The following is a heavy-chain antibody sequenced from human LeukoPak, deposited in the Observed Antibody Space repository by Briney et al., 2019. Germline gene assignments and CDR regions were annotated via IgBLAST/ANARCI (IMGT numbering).Heavy chain of an antibody. V-gene: IGHV4-34*01. D-gene: IGHD1-7*01. Sequence: SETLSLTCAVYGGSFSGYYWSWIRQPPGEGLEWIGEINHSGSTNYNPSLKSRVTISVDTSKNQFSLKLSSVAAADTAVYYCAREPMELRHYFDYWGRGTLVTVSS. CDR3: AREPMELRHYFDY. J-gene: IGHJ4*02. CDR1: GGSFSGYY. CDR2: INHSGST.